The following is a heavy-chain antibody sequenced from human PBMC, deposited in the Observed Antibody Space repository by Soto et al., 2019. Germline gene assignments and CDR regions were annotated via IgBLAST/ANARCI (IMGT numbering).Heavy chain of an antibody. D-gene: IGHD2-21*02. CDR2: IHYSGSV. CDR1: GGSISSEYYH. J-gene: IGHJ6*02. V-gene: IGHV4-30-4*01. CDR3: AREDDGGDRDYYGLDV. Sequence: QVQLQESGPGLVRPSQTLSLSCTVSGGSISSEYYHWTWIRQAPGKGLEWIGYIHYSGSVHYNPSLQSRLTMSVDTSKNLFSLKLSSGTAADTAVYFCAREDDGGDRDYYGLDVWGQGTTVTVSS.